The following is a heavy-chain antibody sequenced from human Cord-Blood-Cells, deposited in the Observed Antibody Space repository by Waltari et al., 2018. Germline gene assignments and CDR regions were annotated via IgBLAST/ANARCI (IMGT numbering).Heavy chain of an antibody. CDR3: ARDSGWGDAFYI. J-gene: IGHJ3*02. V-gene: IGHV1-2*02. Sequence: QVQLVPSGAEVKKPGASVKVSCKASGYTFTGYYMPWVRQAPGQGLEWMGWINPNSGGTNYAQKFQDRVTRTRDTSISTAYMELSRLRSDDTAVYYCARDSGWGDAFYIWGQGTMVTVSS. D-gene: IGHD6-19*01. CDR1: GYTFTGYY. CDR2: INPNSGGT.